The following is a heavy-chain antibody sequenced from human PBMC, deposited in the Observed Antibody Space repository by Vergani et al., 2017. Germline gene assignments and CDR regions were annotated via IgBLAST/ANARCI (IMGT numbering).Heavy chain of an antibody. Sequence: QVQLVQSGAEVKKPGASVKVSCKASGYTFTSYYMHWVRQAPGQGLEWMGIINPSGGSTSYAQKFQGRVTMTRDTSTSTVYMELSSLRSEDTAVYYCAREGEINCSGRSCYYRGANYYYGMDVWGQGTTVTVSS. J-gene: IGHJ6*02. CDR2: INPSGGST. CDR1: GYTFTSYY. V-gene: IGHV1-46*03. D-gene: IGHD2-15*01. CDR3: AREGEINCSGRSCYYRGANYYYGMDV.